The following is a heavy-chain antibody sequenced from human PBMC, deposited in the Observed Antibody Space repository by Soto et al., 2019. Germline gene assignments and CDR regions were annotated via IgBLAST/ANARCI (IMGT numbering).Heavy chain of an antibody. Sequence: QVQLVQSGAEVKKPGASVKVSCKASGYTFINHGISWVRQAPGQGLEWVGWISGHDGKTKYARSLQGRVTMTTDTSTSTAYMELRSLTSDDTAVYYCARDKGDFTFGPWGQGTLITVSS. CDR1: GYTFINHG. CDR3: ARDKGDFTFGP. V-gene: IGHV1-18*04. J-gene: IGHJ5*02. CDR2: ISGHDGKT. D-gene: IGHD3-3*01.